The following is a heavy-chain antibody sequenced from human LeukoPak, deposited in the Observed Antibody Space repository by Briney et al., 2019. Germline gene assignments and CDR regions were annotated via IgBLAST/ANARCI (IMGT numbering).Heavy chain of an antibody. V-gene: IGHV3-64D*06. J-gene: IGHJ4*02. Sequence: GGPLRLSCSVSGFTSSTYVMHGVREAPGRGREYVSAIIINGDNTYNADSVKGRFTISRDNSKNTLYLQMSSLRPDDTAVYFCVRGTGYWGQGTLVTVSS. CDR3: VRGTGY. CDR2: IIINGDNT. CDR1: GFTSSTYV.